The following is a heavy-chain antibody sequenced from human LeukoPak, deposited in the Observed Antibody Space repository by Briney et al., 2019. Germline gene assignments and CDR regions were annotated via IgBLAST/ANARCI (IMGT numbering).Heavy chain of an antibody. CDR3: ARTYYDRSGYHGLGFDY. J-gene: IGHJ4*02. D-gene: IGHD3-22*01. CDR1: GGSISSGGYY. Sequence: SETLSLTCTVSGGSISSGGYYWSWIRQHPGKGLEWIGYIYYSGSTYYNPSLKSRVTISVDTSKNQFSLKLSSVTAADTAVYYCARTYYDRSGYHGLGFDYWGQGTLVTVSS. V-gene: IGHV4-31*03. CDR2: IYYSGST.